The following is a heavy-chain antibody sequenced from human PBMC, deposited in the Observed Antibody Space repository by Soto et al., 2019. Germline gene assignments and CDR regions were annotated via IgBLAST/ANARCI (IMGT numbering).Heavy chain of an antibody. Sequence: QVQLVESGGGVVQPERSLRLSCAASGFTFSDYAMHWVRQAPGKGLEWVAVVAYDGRSKYYADSVKGRFTISRDNSRTTVYLQMNSLRDEDTAMYYCARDDILVIPGGSYNYGMDVWGHGTTVTVSS. CDR1: GFTFSDYA. D-gene: IGHD2-2*01. V-gene: IGHV3-30*04. CDR3: ARDDILVIPGGSYNYGMDV. CDR2: VAYDGRSK. J-gene: IGHJ6*02.